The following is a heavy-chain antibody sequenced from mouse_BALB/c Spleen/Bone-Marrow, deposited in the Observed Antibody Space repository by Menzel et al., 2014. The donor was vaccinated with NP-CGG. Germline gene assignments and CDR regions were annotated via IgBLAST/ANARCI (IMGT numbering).Heavy chain of an antibody. J-gene: IGHJ1*01. CDR2: IRNTANGYTT. Sequence: EVKLVESGGGLVQPGGSLRLSCATSGFTFTDYYMSWVRQPPGKALQWLGFIRNTANGYTTEYSASVKGLFTISRDNSQSILYLQMNTLRAEDSATYYCPRDTTVVPYWYFDVWGAGTTVTVSS. CDR1: GFTFTDYY. V-gene: IGHV7-3*02. CDR3: PRDTTVVPYWYFDV. D-gene: IGHD1-1*01.